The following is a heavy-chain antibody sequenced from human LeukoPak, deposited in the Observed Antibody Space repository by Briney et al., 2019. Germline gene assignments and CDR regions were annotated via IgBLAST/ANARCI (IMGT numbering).Heavy chain of an antibody. CDR2: IYYSGST. J-gene: IGHJ5*02. D-gene: IGHD6-13*01. Sequence: KASETLSLTCTVSGGSISSSSYYWGWIRQPPGKGLEWIGSIYYSGSTYYNPSLKSRVTISVDTSKNQFSLKLSSVTAADTAVYYCARGNLGIAAAGTLRFDPWGQGTLVAVSS. V-gene: IGHV4-39*01. CDR3: ARGNLGIAAAGTLRFDP. CDR1: GGSISSSSYY.